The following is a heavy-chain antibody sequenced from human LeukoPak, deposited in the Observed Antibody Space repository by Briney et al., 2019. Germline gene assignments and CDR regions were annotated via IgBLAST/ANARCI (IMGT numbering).Heavy chain of an antibody. V-gene: IGHV3-53*01. CDR1: GFTVNSNY. J-gene: IGHJ6*03. CDR3: ASGSGSYRTPYYYMDV. D-gene: IGHD3-10*01. Sequence: QPGGSLRLSCVASGFTVNSNYMSWVRQAPGKGLEWVSVIYSGGSTYYADSVKGRFTISRDNSKNTLYLQMNSLRAEDTAVYYCASGSGSYRTPYYYMDVWGTGTTVTVSS. CDR2: IYSGGST.